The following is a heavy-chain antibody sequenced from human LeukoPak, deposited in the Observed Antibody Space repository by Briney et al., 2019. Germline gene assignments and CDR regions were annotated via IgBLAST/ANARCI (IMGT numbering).Heavy chain of an antibody. V-gene: IGHV4-59*01. CDR1: GDSISTYY. J-gene: IGHJ5*02. CDR2: IYYSGST. Sequence: SETLSLTCTVSGDSISTYYWSWIRQPPGKGLEWIGYIYYSGSTNYNPSLKSRVTISLDTSKNQFSLKLSSLSAADTAVYYCARYKGIVGATTNNWFDPWGQGTLVTVSS. D-gene: IGHD1-26*01. CDR3: ARYKGIVGATTNNWFDP.